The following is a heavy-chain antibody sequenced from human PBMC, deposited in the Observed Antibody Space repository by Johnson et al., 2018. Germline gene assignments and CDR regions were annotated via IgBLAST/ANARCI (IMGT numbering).Heavy chain of an antibody. CDR3: ARFSGWAFDI. CDR2: IYNTGST. Sequence: QVQLQESGPGLVKPSETLSLTCSVSGDSISSYYWNWIRQPPGKGLEWIGYIYNTGSTNYNPSLKSRVTISVDTSKNQFSLKVSSVTAADTAVYYRARFSGWAFDIWGRGTMVTVAS. V-gene: IGHV4-59*01. CDR1: GDSISSYY. J-gene: IGHJ3*02. D-gene: IGHD6-19*01.